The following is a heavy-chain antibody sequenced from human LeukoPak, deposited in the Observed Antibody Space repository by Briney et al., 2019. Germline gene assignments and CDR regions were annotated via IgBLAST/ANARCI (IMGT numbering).Heavy chain of an antibody. D-gene: IGHD3-22*01. Sequence: GGSLRLSCAASGFTFSNYVMSWVRQAPGKGLEWVSTISDSGGSTYYADSVKGRFTISRDNSKNTLYLQMNSLRAEDTAVYYCAKTVGPVVVVIRNYFDYWGQGTLVTVSS. CDR3: AKTVGPVVVVIRNYFDY. CDR1: GFTFSNYV. CDR2: ISDSGGST. J-gene: IGHJ4*02. V-gene: IGHV3-23*01.